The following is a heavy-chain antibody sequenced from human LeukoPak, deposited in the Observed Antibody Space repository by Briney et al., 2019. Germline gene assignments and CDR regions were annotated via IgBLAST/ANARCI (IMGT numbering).Heavy chain of an antibody. D-gene: IGHD4-17*01. Sequence: GASVKVSCKASGYTFTGYYMHWVRQAPGQGLEWMGRINPNSGGTNYAQKFQGRVTMTRDTSISTAYMELSRLRSDDTAVYYCAVVGLATVTTNYFDYWGQGTLVTVSS. CDR3: AVVGLATVTTNYFDY. CDR2: INPNSGGT. J-gene: IGHJ4*02. V-gene: IGHV1-2*06. CDR1: GYTFTGYY.